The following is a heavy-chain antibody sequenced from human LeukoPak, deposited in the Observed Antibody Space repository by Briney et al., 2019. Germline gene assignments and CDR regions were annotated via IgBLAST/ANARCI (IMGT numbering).Heavy chain of an antibody. Sequence: GGSLRLSCSASGFTFSSYAMHWVRQAPGKGLEYVSGISGDGASTYYADSVKGRFTISRDNSKNTLYVQMTSLRAEDTAVYYCARGMAPTYYYYGMDVWGQGTTVTVSS. CDR3: ARGMAPTYYYYGMDV. D-gene: IGHD5-24*01. V-gene: IGHV3-64*05. CDR1: GFTFSSYA. CDR2: ISGDGAST. J-gene: IGHJ6*02.